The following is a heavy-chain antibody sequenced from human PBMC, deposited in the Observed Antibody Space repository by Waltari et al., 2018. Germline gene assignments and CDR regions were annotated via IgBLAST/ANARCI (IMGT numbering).Heavy chain of an antibody. CDR3: ARGRREGVVATIMDY. J-gene: IGHJ4*02. D-gene: IGHD5-12*01. V-gene: IGHV1-2*02. CDR2: INPNRGGT. Sequence: QVQLVQSGAEVKKPGASVKVSCKASGYTFTGYYMHWVRQAPGQGLEWMGWINPNRGGTTYAQKFQGRVPMTRDTSISTAYMELSRLRSDDTAVYYCARGRREGVVATIMDYWGQGTLVTVSS. CDR1: GYTFTGYY.